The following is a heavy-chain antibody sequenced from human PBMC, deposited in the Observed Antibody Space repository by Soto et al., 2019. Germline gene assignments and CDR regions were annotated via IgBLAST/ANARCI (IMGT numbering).Heavy chain of an antibody. CDR2: ISYDGSNK. CDR3: AREWADSSGLDY. J-gene: IGHJ4*02. D-gene: IGHD3-22*01. V-gene: IGHV3-30-3*01. CDR1: GFTFSSYA. Sequence: QVQLVESGGGVVQPGRSLRLSCAASGFTFSSYAMHWVRQAPGKGLEWVAVISYDGSNKYYADSVKGRFTISRDNSKNTLYLQMNSLRAEDTAVYYCAREWADSSGLDYWGQGTLVTVSS.